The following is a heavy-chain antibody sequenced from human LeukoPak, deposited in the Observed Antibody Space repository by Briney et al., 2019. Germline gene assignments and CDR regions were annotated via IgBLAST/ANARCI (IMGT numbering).Heavy chain of an antibody. V-gene: IGHV6-1*01. J-gene: IGHJ4*02. CDR2: TYYRSKWYN. D-gene: IGHD3-10*01. CDR1: GDSVSSNSAV. Sequence: SQTLSLTCALSGDSVSSNSAVWNWIRQSPSRGLECLGRTYYRSKWYNDYAVSMKSRITINPDTSKNQFSLQLNSVTPEDTAVYFCASLITASETGFDFWGQGTLVTVSS. CDR3: ASLITASETGFDF.